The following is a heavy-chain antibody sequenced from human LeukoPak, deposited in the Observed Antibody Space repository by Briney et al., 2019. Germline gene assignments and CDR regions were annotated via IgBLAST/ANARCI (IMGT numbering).Heavy chain of an antibody. D-gene: IGHD4-17*01. J-gene: IGHJ4*02. CDR3: AKSTTVTQRGYFDY. V-gene: IGHV3-30*18. CDR2: ISYDGSNK. Sequence: GGSLRLSCAASGFTFSSYGMHWVRQAPAKGLEWVAIISYDGSNKYYADSVKGRFSISRDNSKNTLYLQMNSLRAEDTAVYYCAKSTTVTQRGYFDYWGQGTLVTVSS. CDR1: GFTFSSYG.